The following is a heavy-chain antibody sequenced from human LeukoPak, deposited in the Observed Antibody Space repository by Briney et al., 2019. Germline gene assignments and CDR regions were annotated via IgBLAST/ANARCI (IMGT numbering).Heavy chain of an antibody. Sequence: GGSLRLSCAASVFSFSSYAMHWVRQAPGKGLEWVAVISYDGSNKYYADSVKGRFTISRDNSKNTLYLQMNSLRAGDTAVYYCARDLNFGVVIEPEYFQHWGQGTLVTVSS. V-gene: IGHV3-30-3*01. D-gene: IGHD3-3*01. CDR1: VFSFSSYA. CDR3: ARDLNFGVVIEPEYFQH. J-gene: IGHJ1*01. CDR2: ISYDGSNK.